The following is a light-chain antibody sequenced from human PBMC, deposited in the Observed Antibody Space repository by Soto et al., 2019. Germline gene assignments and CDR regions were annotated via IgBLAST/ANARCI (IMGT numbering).Light chain of an antibody. CDR1: QSISDT. V-gene: IGKV3-20*01. CDR2: SSS. J-gene: IGKJ5*01. Sequence: VLTQCPANLSVSPVGRATLSCRASQSISDTLAWYQQRPGQAPRLLIYSSSSRASGIPDRFSGSGSGTDFTLTIDGLEPEDFVVYYCQQYGYSPITFGQGTRLENK. CDR3: QQYGYSPIT.